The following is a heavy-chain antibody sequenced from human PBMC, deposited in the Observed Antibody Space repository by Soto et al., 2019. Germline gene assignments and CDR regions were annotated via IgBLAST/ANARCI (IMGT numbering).Heavy chain of an antibody. CDR1: GFTFSSYG. CDR3: AKELYYYDSSGPDY. Sequence: GGSLRLSCAASGFTFSSYGMHWVRQAPGKGLEWVAVISYDGSNKYYADSVKGRFTISRDNSKNTLYLQMNSLRAEDTAVYYCAKELYYYDSSGPDYWGQGTLVTVSS. J-gene: IGHJ4*02. CDR2: ISYDGSNK. D-gene: IGHD3-22*01. V-gene: IGHV3-30*18.